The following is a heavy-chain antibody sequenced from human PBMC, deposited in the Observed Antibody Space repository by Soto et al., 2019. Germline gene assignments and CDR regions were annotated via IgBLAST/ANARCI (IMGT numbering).Heavy chain of an antibody. CDR3: ARRLWFGELLSWFDP. J-gene: IGHJ5*02. Sequence: QLQLQESGPGLVKPSETLSLTCTVSGGSISSSSYYWGWIRQPPGKGLEWIGSIYYSGSTYYNPSLKSRVTISVDTSKNQFSLKLSSVTAADTAVYYCARRLWFGELLSWFDPWGQGTLVTVSS. CDR2: IYYSGST. CDR1: GGSISSSSYY. V-gene: IGHV4-39*01. D-gene: IGHD3-10*01.